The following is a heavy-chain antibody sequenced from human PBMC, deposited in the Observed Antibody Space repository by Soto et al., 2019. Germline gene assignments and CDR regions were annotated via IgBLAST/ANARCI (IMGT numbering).Heavy chain of an antibody. CDR2: IYYSGST. CDR3: ARHAGIAAAGSHY. D-gene: IGHD6-13*01. V-gene: IGHV4-39*01. Sequence: ETLSLTXTVSGGSISSSSYYWGWIRQPPGKGLEWIGSIYYSGSTYYNPSLKSRVTISVDTSKNQFSLKLSSVTAADTAVYYCARHAGIAAAGSHYWGQGTLVTVSS. CDR1: GGSISSSSYY. J-gene: IGHJ4*02.